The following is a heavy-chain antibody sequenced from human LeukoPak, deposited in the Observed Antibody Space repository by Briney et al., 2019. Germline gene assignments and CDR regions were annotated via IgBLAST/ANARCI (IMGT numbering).Heavy chain of an antibody. CDR3: AKDRSSGWPQFDY. CDR1: GFSFGSYA. CDR2: ISGRGGST. Sequence: GGSLRLSCAASGFSFGSYAMSWVRQAPGKGLEWVSAISGRGGSTYYADSVKGRFAISRDNSKNTLYLQMNSLRAEDTAEYYCAKDRSSGWPQFDYWGQGTLVTVSS. V-gene: IGHV3-23*01. D-gene: IGHD6-19*01. J-gene: IGHJ4*02.